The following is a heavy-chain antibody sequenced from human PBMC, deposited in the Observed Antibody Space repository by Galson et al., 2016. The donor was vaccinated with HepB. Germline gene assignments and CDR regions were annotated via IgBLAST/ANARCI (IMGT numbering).Heavy chain of an antibody. D-gene: IGHD6-19*01. CDR3: AKVRALADLPDYYYYYGMHV. V-gene: IGHV3-30*04. J-gene: IGHJ6*04. CDR2: ISYDGRKK. Sequence: SLRLSCAASGFTFSSYAMHWVRQAPGKGLEWVAVISYDGRKKYYADSVKGRFTVSRDNSKNTLYLQTNSLRAEDTAVYYCAKVRALADLPDYYYYYGMHVCGKRSTVTVAS. CDR1: GFTFSSYA.